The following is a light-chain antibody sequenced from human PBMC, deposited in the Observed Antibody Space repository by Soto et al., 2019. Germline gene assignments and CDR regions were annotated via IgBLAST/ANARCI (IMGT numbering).Light chain of an antibody. CDR1: QSVNSN. V-gene: IGKV3-11*01. CDR2: DAS. J-gene: IGKJ2*01. Sequence: IVLTQSPATLSLSPGERATLSCRASQSVNSNLAWYQQKPGQAPRLLIFDASNRATGIPARFSGSGSGTDFTLTISSLEPDDFAVYYCEQRSNWPPYTFGRGPKLEIK. CDR3: EQRSNWPPYT.